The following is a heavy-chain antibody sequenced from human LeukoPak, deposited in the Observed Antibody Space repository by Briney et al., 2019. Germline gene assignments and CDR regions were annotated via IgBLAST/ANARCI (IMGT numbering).Heavy chain of an antibody. CDR2: IYYSGST. V-gene: IGHV4-59*01. D-gene: IGHD4-17*01. Sequence: SETLSLTCTVSGGSISSYYWSWIRQPPGKGLEWIGYIYYSGSTNYNPSLKSRVTISVDTFKNQFSLKLSSVTAADTAVYYCASGRTVNYYYGMDVWGKGTTVTVSS. CDR1: GGSISSYY. J-gene: IGHJ6*04. CDR3: ASGRTVNYYYGMDV.